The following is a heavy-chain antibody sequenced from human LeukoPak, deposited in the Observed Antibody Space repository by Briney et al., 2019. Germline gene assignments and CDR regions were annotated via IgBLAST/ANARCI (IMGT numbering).Heavy chain of an antibody. D-gene: IGHD3-22*01. CDR2: IWYDGSNK. CDR1: GFTFSSDG. J-gene: IGHJ6*02. V-gene: IGHV3-33*01. Sequence: GRSLRLSCSASGFTFSSDGMHWVRQAPGKGLEWVAVIWYDGSNKYYADSVKGRFTISRDNSKNTLYLQMNSLRAEDTAVYYCARDQWRYYDSSGYYAAEHRGMDVWGQGTTVTASS. CDR3: ARDQWRYYDSSGYYAAEHRGMDV.